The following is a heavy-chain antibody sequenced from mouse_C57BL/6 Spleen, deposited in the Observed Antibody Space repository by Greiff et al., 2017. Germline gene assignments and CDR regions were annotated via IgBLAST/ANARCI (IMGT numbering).Heavy chain of an antibody. V-gene: IGHV1-53*01. CDR2: INPSNGGT. D-gene: IGHD2-5*01. CDR1: GYTFTSYW. CDR3: ARCEAYYSNYFDY. Sequence: VQLQQPGTELVKPGASVKLSCKASGYTFTSYWMHWVKQRPGQGLEWIGNINPSNGGTNYNEKFNSKATLTVDKSSSTAYMQLSSLTSEDSAVYYCARCEAYYSNYFDYWGQGTTLTVSS. J-gene: IGHJ2*01.